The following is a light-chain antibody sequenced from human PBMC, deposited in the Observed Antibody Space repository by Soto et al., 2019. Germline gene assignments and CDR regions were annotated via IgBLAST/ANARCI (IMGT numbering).Light chain of an antibody. CDR3: QQLNSYPWT. V-gene: IGKV1-9*01. CDR2: AAS. Sequence: IPLTQSPSFLSATVGERVTITCRASQGISSYLAWYQQKTGKAPKLLIYAASTLQSGVPSRFSGSGSGTEFTLTISSLQPEDFATYYCQQLNSYPWTSAQRAKVDI. CDR1: QGISSY. J-gene: IGKJ1*01.